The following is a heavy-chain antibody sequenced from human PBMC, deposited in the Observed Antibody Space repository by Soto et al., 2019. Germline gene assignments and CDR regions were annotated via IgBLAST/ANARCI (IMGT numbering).Heavy chain of an antibody. CDR1: GYTFTSYY. Sequence: GASVKVSCKASGYTFTSYYMHWVRQAPGQGLEWMGIINPSGGSTSYAQKFQGRVTMTRDTSTSTVYMELSSLRSEDTAVYYCARGASIFGVVPGFDPWVQGTLVTVSS. CDR2: INPSGGST. CDR3: ARGASIFGVVPGFDP. J-gene: IGHJ5*02. V-gene: IGHV1-46*03. D-gene: IGHD3-3*01.